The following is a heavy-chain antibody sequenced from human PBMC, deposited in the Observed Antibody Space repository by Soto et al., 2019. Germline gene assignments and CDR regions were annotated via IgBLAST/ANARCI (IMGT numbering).Heavy chain of an antibody. Sequence: QVQLQESGPGLVKPSQTLSLTCTVSGGTIRSGGHYWSWIRQVPGKGLQWMGYIHYSGTTYSNPSLKSRLSISVDKSKNQFSLRLSSVTAAVTAVYYCARMPYYDFLTGNIGDYYYGVDVWGQGTTVTVSS. CDR2: IHYSGTT. J-gene: IGHJ6*02. V-gene: IGHV4-31*03. CDR3: ARMPYYDFLTGNIGDYYYGVDV. D-gene: IGHD3-9*01. CDR1: GGTIRSGGHY.